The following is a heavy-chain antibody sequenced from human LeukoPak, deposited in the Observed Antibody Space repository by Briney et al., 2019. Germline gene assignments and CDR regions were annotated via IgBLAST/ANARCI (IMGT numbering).Heavy chain of an antibody. J-gene: IGHJ4*02. V-gene: IGHV4-38-2*02. CDR2: IYHSGST. D-gene: IGHD6-19*01. CDR3: ARLETSSGSLSYFDY. CDR1: GYSISSGYY. Sequence: SETLSLTCTVSGYSISSGYYWGWIRQPPGKGLEWIGSIYHSGSTYYNPSLKSRVTISVDTSKNQFSLKLSSVTAADTAVYYCARLETSSGSLSYFDYWGQGTLVTVSS.